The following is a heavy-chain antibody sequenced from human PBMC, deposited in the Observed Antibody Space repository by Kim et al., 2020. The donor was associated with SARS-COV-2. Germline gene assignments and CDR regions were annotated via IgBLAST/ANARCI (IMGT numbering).Heavy chain of an antibody. V-gene: IGHV1-2*02. CDR1: GYTFTDYS. CDR3: ATTDTVSGPNAEYFDY. J-gene: IGHJ4*02. D-gene: IGHD3-3*01. Sequence: PSVKVSCKASGYTFTDYSVHWVRQAPGQGLEWMGWINPSSGGTKYAQKFQGRVTMTRDTSTTTAYMELSGLTYDDTAVFYCATTDTVSGPNAEYFDYWGQGTLVTVSS. CDR2: INPSSGGT.